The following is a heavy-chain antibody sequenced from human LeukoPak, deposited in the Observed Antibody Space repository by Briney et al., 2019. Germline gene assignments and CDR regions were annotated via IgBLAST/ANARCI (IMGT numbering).Heavy chain of an antibody. CDR3: ARGWTMVRGVIIVY. V-gene: IGHV1-8*01. CDR1: GYTFTSYD. J-gene: IGHJ4*02. Sequence: GASVKVSCKASGYTFTSYDINWVRQAPGQGLEWMGWMNPNSGNTGYAQKFQGRVTMTRNTSISTAYMELSSLRSEDTAVYYCARGWTMVRGVIIVYWGQGTLVTVSS. D-gene: IGHD3-10*01. CDR2: MNPNSGNT.